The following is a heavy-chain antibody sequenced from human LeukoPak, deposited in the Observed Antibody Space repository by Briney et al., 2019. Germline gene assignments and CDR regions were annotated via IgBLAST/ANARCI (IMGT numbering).Heavy chain of an antibody. J-gene: IGHJ4*02. CDR1: GYTFTSYD. Sequence: GASVKVSCKASGYTFTSYDINWVRQATGQGLEWMGWMNPNSGNTGYAQKFQGRVTITRNTSISTAYMELSSLRSEDTAVYYCARGGYYDFWSGYKIIDYWGQGTLVTVSS. D-gene: IGHD3-3*01. V-gene: IGHV1-8*03. CDR3: ARGGYYDFWSGYKIIDY. CDR2: MNPNSGNT.